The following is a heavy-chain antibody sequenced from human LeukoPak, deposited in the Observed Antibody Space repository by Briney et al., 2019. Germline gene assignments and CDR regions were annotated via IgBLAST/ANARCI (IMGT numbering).Heavy chain of an antibody. V-gene: IGHV4-38-2*01. CDR1: GYSISSGYF. Sequence: SETLSLTCAVSGYSISSGYFWGWIRQPPGKGLEWIGSIYYSGSTYYNPSLKSRVTISVDTSKNQFSLKLSSVTAADTAVYYCARLPYCGSINCYSPYYFDYWGQGTLGTVSS. J-gene: IGHJ4*02. CDR2: IYYSGST. CDR3: ARLPYCGSINCYSPYYFDY. D-gene: IGHD2-2*01.